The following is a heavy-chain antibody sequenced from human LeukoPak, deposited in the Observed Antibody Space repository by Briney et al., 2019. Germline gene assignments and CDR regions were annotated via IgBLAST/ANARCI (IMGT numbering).Heavy chain of an antibody. D-gene: IGHD3-3*01. J-gene: IGHJ4*02. CDR3: ARAPGPGYDFWSGYYDYYFDY. Sequence: GGSLRLSCAASGFTVSSNYMSWVRQAPGKGLEWVSVIYSGGSTYYADSVKGRFTISRDNFKNTLYLQMNSLRAEDTAVYYCARAPGPGYDFWSGYYDYYFDYWGQGTLVTVSS. CDR1: GFTVSSNY. V-gene: IGHV3-53*01. CDR2: IYSGGST.